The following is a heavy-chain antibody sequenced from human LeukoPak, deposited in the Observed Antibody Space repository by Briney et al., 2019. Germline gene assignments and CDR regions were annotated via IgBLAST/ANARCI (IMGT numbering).Heavy chain of an antibody. D-gene: IGHD3-3*01. CDR2: INHSGST. Sequence: SETLSLTCAVYVGSLSGYYWSWIRQPPGQGLEGIGEINHSGSTNYNPSLKSRVTISVDTSKNQFSLKLSSVTAADTAVYYCARFGRSYDFWSGWHIGYYFDYWGQGTLVTVSS. CDR3: ARFGRSYDFWSGWHIGYYFDY. V-gene: IGHV4-34*01. CDR1: VGSLSGYY. J-gene: IGHJ4*02.